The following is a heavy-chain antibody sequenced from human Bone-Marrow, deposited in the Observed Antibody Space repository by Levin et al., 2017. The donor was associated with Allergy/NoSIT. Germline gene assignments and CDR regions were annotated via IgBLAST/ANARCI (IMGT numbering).Heavy chain of an antibody. Sequence: GGSLRLSCAASGFIFRSYAMHWVRQAPGKGLEWVADISYDGSNRYYADSVKGRFTISRDNSKNTLYLQMSSLRAEDTALYYCARFLLSEYYFDSWGQGTLVTVSS. CDR2: ISYDGSNR. J-gene: IGHJ4*02. CDR3: ARFLLSEYYFDS. V-gene: IGHV3-30*04. D-gene: IGHD3-16*02. CDR1: GFIFRSYA.